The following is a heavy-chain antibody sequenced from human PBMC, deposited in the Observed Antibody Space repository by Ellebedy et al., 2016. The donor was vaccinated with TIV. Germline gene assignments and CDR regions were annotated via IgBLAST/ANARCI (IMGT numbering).Heavy chain of an antibody. CDR3: AKEKRHCSSANCPLGY. D-gene: IGHD2-2*01. Sequence: GGSLRLXXAASGFTFKSYDMHWVRQVPAKGLEWVTVISSDGGRKHYADSVKGRFTISRDNSKNTLFLQMNSLRPEDAAVFYCAKEKRHCSSANCPLGYWGQGNLVIVSS. V-gene: IGHV3-30*18. CDR1: GFTFKSYD. CDR2: ISSDGGRK. J-gene: IGHJ4*02.